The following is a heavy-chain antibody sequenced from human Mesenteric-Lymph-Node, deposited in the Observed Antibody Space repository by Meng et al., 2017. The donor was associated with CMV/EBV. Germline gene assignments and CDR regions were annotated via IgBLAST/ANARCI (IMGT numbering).Heavy chain of an antibody. D-gene: IGHD3-3*01. V-gene: IGHV3-30*19. CDR3: ARDKYYDFWSDSYYFDY. Sequence: GGSLRLSCAASGFTFSGYGMHWVRQAPGKGLEWVAVISYDGSDKYYADSVKGRFTVSRDNSKNTLYLQMNSLRAEDTAVYYCARDKYYDFWSDSYYFDYWGQGTLVTVSS. CDR2: ISYDGSDK. J-gene: IGHJ4*02. CDR1: GFTFSGYG.